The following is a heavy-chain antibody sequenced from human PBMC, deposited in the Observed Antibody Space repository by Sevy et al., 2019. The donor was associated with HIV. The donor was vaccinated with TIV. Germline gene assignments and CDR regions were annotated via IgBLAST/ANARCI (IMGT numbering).Heavy chain of an antibody. D-gene: IGHD3-3*01. CDR1: GFTFSSYA. V-gene: IGHV3-23*01. CDR2: INSSGGST. Sequence: GGSLRLSCAASGFTFSSYAMSWVRQAPGKGLEWVSGINSSGGSTYYADSVKGRFTISRDNSKNTLYLQMSSLRPEDTAVYFCAKNPVERLGYNYYYMDVWGKGATVTVSS. CDR3: AKNPVERLGYNYYYMDV. J-gene: IGHJ6*03.